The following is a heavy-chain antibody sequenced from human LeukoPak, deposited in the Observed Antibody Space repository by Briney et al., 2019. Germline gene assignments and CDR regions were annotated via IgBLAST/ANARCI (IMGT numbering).Heavy chain of an antibody. CDR3: ARGHDSSGLYPWVPDF. Sequence: ASVKVSCKASGYTFTGYYIHWVRQAPGHGLEWMGWMNPKSGGTNFTQSLQGRVTLTRDTSRSTAYMELNTLRSDDTAVYYCARGHDSSGLYPWVPDFWGQGTLVTVSS. D-gene: IGHD6-19*01. CDR1: GYTFTGYY. CDR2: MNPKSGGT. V-gene: IGHV1-2*02. J-gene: IGHJ4*02.